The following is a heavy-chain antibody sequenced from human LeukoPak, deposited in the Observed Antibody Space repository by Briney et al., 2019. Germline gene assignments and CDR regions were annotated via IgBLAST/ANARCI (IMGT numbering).Heavy chain of an antibody. CDR2: VNNDGSSA. Sequence: PGGSLRLSCAASGFTFSTYWMHWVRQAPGKGLAWVSHVNNDGSSAFYADSVKGRFTISRDNAKNTLYLQMNSLRAEDTAMYYCARDSVELAGDYDYWGQGTLVTVSS. D-gene: IGHD2-2*01. CDR1: GFTFSTYW. CDR3: ARDSVELAGDYDY. V-gene: IGHV3-74*01. J-gene: IGHJ4*02.